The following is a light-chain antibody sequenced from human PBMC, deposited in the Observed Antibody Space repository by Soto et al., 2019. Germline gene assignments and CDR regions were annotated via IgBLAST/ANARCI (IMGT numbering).Light chain of an antibody. CDR1: QSVYNY. V-gene: IGKV3-11*01. CDR2: DAS. Sequence: EIVLTQSPATLSLSPGERATLSCRASQSVYNYLAWYQQRPGQAPRLLVYDASNRATGIPARFSGSGSGTDFTLTISSLEPEDFAVYYCQQRRSWPQTFGQGTKVEIK. J-gene: IGKJ1*01. CDR3: QQRRSWPQT.